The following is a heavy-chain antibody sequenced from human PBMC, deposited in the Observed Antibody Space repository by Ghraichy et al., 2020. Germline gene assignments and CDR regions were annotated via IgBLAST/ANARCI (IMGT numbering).Heavy chain of an antibody. D-gene: IGHD4-11*01. J-gene: IGHJ4*02. CDR2: IYSGGST. V-gene: IGHV3-53*01. Sequence: GESLNISCAASGFTVSSTYMSWVRQAPGKGLEWVSIIYSGGSTYYADSLKDRFTISRDNSTNTLYLQMNSLRAEDTSMYYCARDLYMNSWGQGTLVTVSS. CDR3: ARDLYMNS. CDR1: GFTVSSTY.